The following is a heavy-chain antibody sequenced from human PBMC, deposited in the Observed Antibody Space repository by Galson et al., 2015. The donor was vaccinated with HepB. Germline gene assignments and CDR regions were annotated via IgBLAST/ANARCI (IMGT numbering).Heavy chain of an antibody. Sequence: SLRLSCAASGFSFSTYAMNWVRQAPGKGLEWVSGISGGGSSAYYAESVKGRLTISRDNSKRTLYLQMDSVRVEDTAVYYCAKTIVVVTAISAFDIWGQGTMVTVSS. CDR1: GFSFSTYA. CDR3: AKTIVVVTAISAFDI. V-gene: IGHV3-23*01. J-gene: IGHJ3*02. D-gene: IGHD2-21*02. CDR2: ISGGGSSA.